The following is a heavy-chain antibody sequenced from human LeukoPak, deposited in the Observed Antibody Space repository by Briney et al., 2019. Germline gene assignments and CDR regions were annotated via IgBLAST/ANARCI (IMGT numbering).Heavy chain of an antibody. V-gene: IGHV1-2*06. CDR1: GYTFTDYY. CDR2: INPKSGGT. Sequence: GASVKVSCKASGYTFTDYYIHWVRQAPGQGLEWMGRINPKSGGTNYAQTFQGRVTMTRDTSISTAYMELSSLRSDDTAVYYCARGQFYYDYVCWGQGTLVTVSS. J-gene: IGHJ4*02. CDR3: ARGQFYYDYVC. D-gene: IGHD3-22*01.